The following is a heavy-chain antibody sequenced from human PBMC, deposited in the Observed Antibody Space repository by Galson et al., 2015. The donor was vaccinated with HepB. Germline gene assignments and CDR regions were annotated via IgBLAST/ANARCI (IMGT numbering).Heavy chain of an antibody. CDR1: GGTFSSYA. Sequence: SVKVSCKASGGTFSSYAISWVRQAPGQGLEWMGGIIPIFGTANYAQKFQGRVTITADESTSTAYMELSSLRSEDTAVYYCTRLREDAFDIWGQGTMVTVSS. CDR2: IIPIFGTA. CDR3: TRLREDAFDI. V-gene: IGHV1-69*13. J-gene: IGHJ3*02.